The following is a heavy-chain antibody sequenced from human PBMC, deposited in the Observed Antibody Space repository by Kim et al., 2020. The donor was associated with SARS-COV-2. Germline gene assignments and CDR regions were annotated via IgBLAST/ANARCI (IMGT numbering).Heavy chain of an antibody. J-gene: IGHJ5*02. CDR2: T. CDR3: ARGDSDSRFDP. D-gene: IGHD2-21*01. V-gene: IGHV4-30-2*05. Sequence: TYYNPSLKSRVTISVDTSKNQFSLKLSSVTAADTAVYYCARGDSDSRFDPWGQGTLVTVSS.